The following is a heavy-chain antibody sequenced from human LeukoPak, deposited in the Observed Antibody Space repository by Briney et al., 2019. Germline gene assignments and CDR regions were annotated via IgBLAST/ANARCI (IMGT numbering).Heavy chain of an antibody. CDR2: SSAYNGNS. V-gene: IGHV1-18*04. CDR1: GYTFTDVG. J-gene: IGHJ4*02. CDR3: VRDLGHVPGSFWDY. Sequence: GAPVKVPCKASGYTFTDVGISWVRQAPGQGLEWMGESSAYNGNSKNAEMFPARVTMTTDTATSTGYMELRGLRSDDTAAYYCVRDLGHVPGSFWDYWGQGTQVTVSS. D-gene: IGHD3-10*02.